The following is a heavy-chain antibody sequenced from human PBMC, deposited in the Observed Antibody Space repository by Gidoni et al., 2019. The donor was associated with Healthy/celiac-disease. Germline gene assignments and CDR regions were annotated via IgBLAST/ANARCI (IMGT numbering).Heavy chain of an antibody. CDR1: GGSISSCSYY. V-gene: IGHV4-61*02. D-gene: IGHD3-22*01. J-gene: IGHJ4*02. Sequence: QVQLQESGPGLVKPSQTLSLTCTVSGGSISSCSYYWSWIRQPAGKGLEWIGRIYTSGSTNYNPSLKSRVTMSVDTSKNQFSLKLSSVTAADTAVYYCAREEDYYDSSGYYNFDYWGQGTLVTVSS. CDR2: IYTSGST. CDR3: AREEDYYDSSGYYNFDY.